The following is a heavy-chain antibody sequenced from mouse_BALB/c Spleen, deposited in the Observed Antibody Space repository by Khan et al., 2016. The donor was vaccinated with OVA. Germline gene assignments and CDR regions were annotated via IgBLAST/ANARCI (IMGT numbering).Heavy chain of an antibody. J-gene: IGHJ3*01. Sequence: QVQLQQSGPELVKPGASVKMSCKASGYKFTDYVISWVQLRTGQGLEWLGDIYPGSGTNYYNARFEGKATLTADKSSQTAYMQFRSLTSEDSAVYSGSRNYDDDGARFVYWGLGTLVTVSA. CDR1: GYKFTDYV. CDR3: SRNYDDDGARFVY. V-gene: IGHV1-81*01. D-gene: IGHD2-3*01. CDR2: IYPGSGTN.